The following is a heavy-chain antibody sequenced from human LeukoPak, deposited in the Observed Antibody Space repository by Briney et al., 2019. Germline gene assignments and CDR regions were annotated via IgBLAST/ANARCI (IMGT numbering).Heavy chain of an antibody. CDR3: ARDMTLIAAAGPIDY. J-gene: IGHJ4*02. Sequence: GRSLRLSCAASGFTFSSHGMNWVRQAPGKGLEWVALIWYDGSNKYYIDSVKGRFTISRDNSKNTLYLQMNSLRAEDTAVYYCARDMTLIAAAGPIDYWGQGTLVTVSS. CDR2: IWYDGSNK. V-gene: IGHV3-33*01. CDR1: GFTFSSHG. D-gene: IGHD6-13*01.